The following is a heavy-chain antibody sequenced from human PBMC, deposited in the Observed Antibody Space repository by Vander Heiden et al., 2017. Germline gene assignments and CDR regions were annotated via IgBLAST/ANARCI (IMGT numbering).Heavy chain of an antibody. CDR3: ARDPKLYGAFGPYFDY. D-gene: IGHD2-15*01. Sequence: VQLVQSGGGLVQPGGSLRLSCGASGFPFSSYTMTWVRQTPGKGLEWISYISATGVTIYYSQSVEGRFTISRDNVKNSLYLQMNNLRDDDTGVYYCARDPKLYGAFGPYFDYWGQGVLVTVAS. V-gene: IGHV3-48*02. CDR2: ISATGVTI. CDR1: GFPFSSYT. J-gene: IGHJ4*02.